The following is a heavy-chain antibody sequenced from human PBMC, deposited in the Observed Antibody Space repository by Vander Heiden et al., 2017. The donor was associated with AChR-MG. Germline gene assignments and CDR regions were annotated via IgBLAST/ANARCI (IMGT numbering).Heavy chain of an antibody. V-gene: IGHV4-4*07. CDR2: SYTSGST. D-gene: IGHD3-3*01. CDR3: ARESGWDFWSGLTTSWFDP. CDR1: AGSISSYY. Sequence: QVQLQAPGPGLVKPSETPSLTCTSSAGSISSYYWRWFRTPAGQGPAWIAGSWIRQPAGKGLEWIVRSYTSGSTNYNPSLKRRVTMSVDTSKNQFSLKLSSVTAADTAVYYCARESGWDFWSGLTTSWFDPWGQGTLVTVSS. J-gene: IGHJ5*02.